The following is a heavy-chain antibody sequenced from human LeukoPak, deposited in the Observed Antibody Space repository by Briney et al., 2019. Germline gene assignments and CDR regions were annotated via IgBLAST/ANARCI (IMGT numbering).Heavy chain of an antibody. J-gene: IGHJ4*02. CDR2: IRYDGSNK. CDR3: ARLKLLWSNYFDY. CDR1: GFTFSSYG. Sequence: GGSLRLSCAASGFTFSSYGMHWVRQAPGKGLEWVAFIRYDGSNKYFADSVKGRFTISRDNAKNSLYLQMNSLGAEDTAVYYCARLKLLWSNYFDYWGQGTLVTVSS. V-gene: IGHV3-30*02. D-gene: IGHD2-2*01.